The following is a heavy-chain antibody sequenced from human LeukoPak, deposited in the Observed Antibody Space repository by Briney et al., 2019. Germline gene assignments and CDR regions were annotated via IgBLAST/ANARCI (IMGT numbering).Heavy chain of an antibody. CDR1: RFTFNSYS. Sequence: MPGESLRLFCVVSRFTFNSYSENWVRQSPGKGLVWVLSITTSNYIFYAESVKGRFTISRDNAKNSLYLQMTSLRAEDTAVYYCVREQARAGSFDYWGQGTLVTVSS. CDR3: VREQARAGSFDY. D-gene: IGHD6-19*01. CDR2: ITTSNYI. V-gene: IGHV3-21*01. J-gene: IGHJ4*02.